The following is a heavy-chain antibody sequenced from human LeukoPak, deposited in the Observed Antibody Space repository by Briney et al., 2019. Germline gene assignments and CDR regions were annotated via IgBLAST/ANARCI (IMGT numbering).Heavy chain of an antibody. Sequence: GESLKISCKGSGYNFAEYWIGWVRQMPGKGLEWVAFTYPGGSDRRYSPPFQGQVTVSADKSINTVYLQWGSLKASDTAMYYCARHFYDTSTYYSSFDFWGQRTLVTVSS. CDR3: ARHFYDTSTYYSSFDF. J-gene: IGHJ4*02. D-gene: IGHD2/OR15-2a*01. CDR2: TYPGGSDR. V-gene: IGHV5-51*01. CDR1: GYNFAEYW.